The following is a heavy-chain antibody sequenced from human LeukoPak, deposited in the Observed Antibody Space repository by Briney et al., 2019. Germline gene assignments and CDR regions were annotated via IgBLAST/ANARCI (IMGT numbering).Heavy chain of an antibody. CDR3: ARLNPSGFDY. Sequence: GASVKVSCKASGYTFTSYGISWVRQAPGQGLEWMGWISADNGNTKYTQNLQGRVTMTTDTSTSTAYMELRSLRSDDTAVYYCARLNPSGFDYWGQGTLVTVSS. J-gene: IGHJ4*02. V-gene: IGHV1-18*01. CDR2: ISADNGNT. CDR1: GYTFTSYG. D-gene: IGHD1-26*01.